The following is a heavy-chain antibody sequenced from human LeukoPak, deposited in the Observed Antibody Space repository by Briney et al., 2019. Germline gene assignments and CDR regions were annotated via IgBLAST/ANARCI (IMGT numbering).Heavy chain of an antibody. CDR2: ISSSSSTI. D-gene: IGHD4-17*01. J-gene: IGHJ4*02. Sequence: GGSLRLSCAASGFTFSSYSMNWVRQAPGKGLEWVSYISSSSSTIYYADSVKGRFTISRDNAKNSLYLQMNSLRAEDTAVYYCARVPNYGDYQKSFDYWGQGTLVTVSS. CDR3: ARVPNYGDYQKSFDY. CDR1: GFTFSSYS. V-gene: IGHV3-48*01.